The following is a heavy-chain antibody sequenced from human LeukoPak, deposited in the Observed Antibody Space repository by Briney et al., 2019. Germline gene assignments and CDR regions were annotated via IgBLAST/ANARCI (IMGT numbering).Heavy chain of an antibody. CDR3: ARPTVTTWSYYYYYMDV. CDR1: GGTFSSYA. D-gene: IGHD4-11*01. Sequence: EASVKVSCKASGGTFSSYAISGVRQAPGQGLEWMGWISAYNGNTNYAQKLQGRGTMTTDTSTSTPYIELRSLRSADTAVYYCARPTVTTWSYYYYYMDVWGKGTTVTVSS. J-gene: IGHJ6*03. V-gene: IGHV1-18*01. CDR2: ISAYNGNT.